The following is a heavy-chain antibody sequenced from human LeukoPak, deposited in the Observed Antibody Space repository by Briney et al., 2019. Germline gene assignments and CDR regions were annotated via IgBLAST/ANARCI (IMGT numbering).Heavy chain of an antibody. CDR2: ISSSSSYI. J-gene: IGHJ3*02. D-gene: IGHD6-19*01. V-gene: IGHV3-21*01. CDR3: AREARYSSGWYVEVGAFDI. CDR1: GFTFTNAW. Sequence: GGSLRLSCAASGFTFTNAWMSWVRQAPGKGLEWVSSISSSSSYIYYADSVKGRFTISRDNAKNSLYLQMNSLRAEDTAVYYCAREARYSSGWYVEVGAFDIWGQGTMVTVSS.